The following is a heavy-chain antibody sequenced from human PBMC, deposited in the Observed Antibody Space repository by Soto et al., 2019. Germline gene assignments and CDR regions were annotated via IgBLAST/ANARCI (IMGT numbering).Heavy chain of an antibody. CDR1: GFTFSSYA. D-gene: IGHD2-15*01. CDR3: AKGTLRWSSGGTCYPFAS. J-gene: IGHJ5*02. V-gene: IGHV3-23*01. CDR2: ITASGDAT. Sequence: EVQLLESGGGLEQPGGSLRLSCAASGFTFSSYAMTWVRQAPGKGLECVSVITASGDATAYADSVKGRFTMSRDNSKNTWFLQMTSLRVEATAVYECAKGTLRWSSGGTCYPFASWGPGPRVNASS.